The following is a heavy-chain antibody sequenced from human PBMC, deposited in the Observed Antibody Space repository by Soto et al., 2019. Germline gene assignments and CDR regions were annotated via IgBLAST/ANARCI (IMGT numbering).Heavy chain of an antibody. Sequence: QVQLVQSGAEVKKPGASVKVSCKASGYTFTSYGISWVRQAPGQGLEWMGWISAYNGNTNYAQKLQGRVTMTTDTSTSTAYMELRSLRSDDTAVYYCARDPELRYFDWLPRDAFDIWGQGTMVTVSS. J-gene: IGHJ3*02. D-gene: IGHD3-9*01. CDR2: ISAYNGNT. V-gene: IGHV1-18*01. CDR3: ARDPELRYFDWLPRDAFDI. CDR1: GYTFTSYG.